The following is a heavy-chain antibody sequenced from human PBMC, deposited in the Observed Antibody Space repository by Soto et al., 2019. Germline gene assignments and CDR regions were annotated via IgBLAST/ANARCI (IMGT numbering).Heavy chain of an antibody. CDR2: INSDGSST. CDR3: AIRASYYDSSGYFDY. V-gene: IGHV3-74*01. Sequence: PGGSLRLSCAASGLTFSSYWMHWVRQAPGKGLVWVSRINSDGSSTSYADSVKGRFTISRDNAKNTLYLQMNSLRAEDTAVYYCAIRASYYDSSGYFDYWGQGTLVTVSS. J-gene: IGHJ4*02. CDR1: GLTFSSYW. D-gene: IGHD3-22*01.